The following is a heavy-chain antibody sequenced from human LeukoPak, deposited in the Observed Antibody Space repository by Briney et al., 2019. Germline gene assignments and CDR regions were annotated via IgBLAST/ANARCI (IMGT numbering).Heavy chain of an antibody. CDR2: IYTSGST. CDR3: ARDLYDSSGYYYVVNYYYYMDV. D-gene: IGHD3-22*01. CDR1: GGSISSYY. J-gene: IGHJ6*03. Sequence: PSETLSLTCTVSGGSISSYYWSWIRQPAGKGLDWIGRIYTSGSTNYNPSLKSRVTMSVDTSKNQFSLKLSSVTAADTAVYYCARDLYDSSGYYYVVNYYYYMDVWGKGTTVTVSS. V-gene: IGHV4-4*07.